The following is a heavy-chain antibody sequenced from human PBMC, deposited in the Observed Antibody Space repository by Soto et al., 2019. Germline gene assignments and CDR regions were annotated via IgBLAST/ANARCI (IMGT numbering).Heavy chain of an antibody. V-gene: IGHV3-33*01. CDR3: AGLGIAVAA. J-gene: IGHJ5*02. Sequence: QVQLVESGGGVVQPGRSLRLSCAASGFTFSSYGMHWVRQAPGKGLKWVAVIWYDGSNKYYADSVKGRFTISRDNSKNTLYLQMNSLRAEDTAVYYCAGLGIAVAAWGQGTLVTVSS. D-gene: IGHD6-19*01. CDR1: GFTFSSYG. CDR2: IWYDGSNK.